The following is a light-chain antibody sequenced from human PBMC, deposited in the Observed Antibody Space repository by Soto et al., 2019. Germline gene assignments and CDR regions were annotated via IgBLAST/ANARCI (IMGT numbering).Light chain of an antibody. CDR2: AAS. J-gene: IGKJ3*01. CDR3: QQYGIPLFT. Sequence: IVLTQSPATLSLSPGERATLSCGARQSVTNKFLAWYQQKPCQAPRLRIYAASSRASGVPDRFSGSGSGTDFTLNISSLEPADFAVYYCQQYGIPLFTFGPGTKVDIK. V-gene: IGKV3-20*01. CDR1: QSVTNKF.